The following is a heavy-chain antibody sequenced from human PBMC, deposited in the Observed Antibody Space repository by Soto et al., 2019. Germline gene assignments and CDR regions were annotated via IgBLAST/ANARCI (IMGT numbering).Heavy chain of an antibody. CDR3: AKDNDIVVVVAATSRSRGMDV. D-gene: IGHD2-15*01. CDR2: ISYDGSNK. V-gene: IGHV3-30*18. CDR1: GFTFSSYG. Sequence: GGSLRLSCAASGFTFSSYGMHWVRQAPGKGLEWVAVISYDGSNKYYADSVKGRFTISRDNSKNTLYLQMNSLRAEDTAVYYCAKDNDIVVVVAATSRSRGMDVWGQGTTVTVSS. J-gene: IGHJ6*02.